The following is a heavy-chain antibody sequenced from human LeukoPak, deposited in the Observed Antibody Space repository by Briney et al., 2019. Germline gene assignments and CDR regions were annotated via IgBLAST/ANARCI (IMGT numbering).Heavy chain of an antibody. CDR2: ISGGSGKT. CDR1: RFTFNTYA. D-gene: IGHD5-12*01. CDR3: AKHGRGNNSRDYFDY. V-gene: IGHV3-23*01. J-gene: IGHJ4*02. Sequence: GGSLRLSCAASRFTFNTYAMSWVRQAPGKGLEWVSTISGGSGKTYYTDSVKGRFTISRDHSENTLYLQMNSLRAEDTAVYHCAKHGRGNNSRDYFDYWGQGTLVTVSS.